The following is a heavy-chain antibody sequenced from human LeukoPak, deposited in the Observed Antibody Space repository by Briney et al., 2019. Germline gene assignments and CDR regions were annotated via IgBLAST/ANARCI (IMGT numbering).Heavy chain of an antibody. V-gene: IGHV1-69*06. CDR2: IIPIFGTA. Sequence: GASVKVSCKASGGTFSSYAISWVRQAPGQGLEWMGGIIPIFGTANYAQKFQGRVTITADKSTSTAYMELSSLRSDDTAVYYCARAGGITFGGVIVSAFDIWGQGTMVTASS. CDR1: GGTFSSYA. D-gene: IGHD3-16*02. CDR3: ARAGGITFGGVIVSAFDI. J-gene: IGHJ3*02.